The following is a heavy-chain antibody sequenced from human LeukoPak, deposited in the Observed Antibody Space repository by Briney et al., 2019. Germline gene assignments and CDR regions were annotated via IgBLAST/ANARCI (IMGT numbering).Heavy chain of an antibody. CDR1: GYTFTGYY. V-gene: IGHV1-2*02. Sequence: ASVKLSCKASGYTFTGYYMHWVRQAPGHGLEWMGWINPNSGGTNYAQTFQGRVTMTRDTSISTAYMELSRLRSDDTAVYYCARDLKPWIWFGEPPSDYWGQGTLVTVSS. D-gene: IGHD3-10*01. J-gene: IGHJ4*02. CDR2: INPNSGGT. CDR3: ARDLKPWIWFGEPPSDY.